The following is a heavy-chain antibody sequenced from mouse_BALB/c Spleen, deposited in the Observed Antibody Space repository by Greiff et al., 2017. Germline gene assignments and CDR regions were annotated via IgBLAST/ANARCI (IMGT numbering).Heavy chain of an antibody. V-gene: IGHV1-66*01. Sequence: VQLQQSGPELVKPGASVKISCKASGYSFTSYYIHWVKQRPGQGLEWIGWIFPGSGNTKYNEKFKGKATLTADTSSSTAYMQLSSLTSEDSAVYFCARARDGYYPAYWGQGTLVTVSA. J-gene: IGHJ3*01. D-gene: IGHD2-3*01. CDR3: ARARDGYYPAY. CDR2: IFPGSGNT. CDR1: GYSFTSYY.